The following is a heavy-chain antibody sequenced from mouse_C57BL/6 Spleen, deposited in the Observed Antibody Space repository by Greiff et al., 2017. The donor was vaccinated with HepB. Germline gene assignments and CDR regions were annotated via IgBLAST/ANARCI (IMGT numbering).Heavy chain of an antibody. V-gene: IGHV5-9-1*02. Sequence: EVQLVESGEGLVKPGGSLKLSCAASGFTFSSYAMSWVRQTPEKRLEWVAYISSGGDYIYYADTVKGRFTISRDNARNTLYLQMSSLKSEDTAMYYCTREGSSGTGFAYWGQGTLVTVSA. CDR3: TREGSSGTGFAY. J-gene: IGHJ3*01. CDR1: GFTFSSYA. D-gene: IGHD3-2*02. CDR2: ISSGGDYI.